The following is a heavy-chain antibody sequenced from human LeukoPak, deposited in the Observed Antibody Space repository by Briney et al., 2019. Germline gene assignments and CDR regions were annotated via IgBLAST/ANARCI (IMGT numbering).Heavy chain of an antibody. J-gene: IGHJ3*02. CDR3: ARLSSGLYDAFDI. V-gene: IGHV4-30-4*01. D-gene: IGHD6-19*01. CDR1: GGSISSGDYY. CDR2: IYYSGST. Sequence: LQTLSLTCTVSGGSISSGDYYWSWIRQPPGKGLEWIGYIYYSGSTYYNPSLKSRVTISVDTSKNQFSLKLSSVTAADTAVYYCARLSSGLYDAFDIWGQGTMVTVSS.